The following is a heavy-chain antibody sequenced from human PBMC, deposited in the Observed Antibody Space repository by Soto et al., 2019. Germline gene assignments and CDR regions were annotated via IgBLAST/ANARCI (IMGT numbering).Heavy chain of an antibody. CDR3: ARAVSRDGSSWYRGAYDS. D-gene: IGHD6-13*01. Sequence: QVRLLQSGAEVKKSGASVKVSCKESGYTFTAYYIHWVRQAPGQGLEWMGWINPDTGGTDYAQKFEDWVTMTRDTSITTAYLKLTSLQLNDTAVYYCARAVSRDGSSWYRGAYDSWGQGTLVTVSS. CDR1: GYTFTAYY. CDR2: INPDTGGT. V-gene: IGHV1-2*04. J-gene: IGHJ4*02.